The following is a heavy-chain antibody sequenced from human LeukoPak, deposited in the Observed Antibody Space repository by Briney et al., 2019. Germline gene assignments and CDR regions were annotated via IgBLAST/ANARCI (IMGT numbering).Heavy chain of an antibody. D-gene: IGHD2-15*01. CDR2: INPNIGGT. CDR3: ARRYCSGGSCYSGGAGAFDI. CDR1: GYTLTAYY. V-gene: IGHV1-2*02. Sequence: ASLKVSCEASGYTLTAYYMHWVRQATGQGLEWMGWINPNIGGTNYAQKFQCRVTMTRDTSISTAYMELSRLRSDDTAVYYSARRYCSGGSCYSGGAGAFDIWGQGTMVTVSS. J-gene: IGHJ3*02.